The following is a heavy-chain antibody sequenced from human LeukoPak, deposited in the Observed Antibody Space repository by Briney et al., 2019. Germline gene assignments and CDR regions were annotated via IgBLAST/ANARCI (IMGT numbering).Heavy chain of an antibody. J-gene: IGHJ4*02. CDR2: ISSSGSTI. D-gene: IGHD2-21*02. Sequence: GGPLEPSWAPSESTLSRFKINWSRRAPGKGLKGFPYISSSGSTIYYADSVKGRFTISRDNAKSLLYLQMDSLRAEDTAVYYCARYCGGDCYYDYWGQGTLVTVSS. CDR3: ARYCGGDCYYDY. CDR1: ESTLSRFK. V-gene: IGHV3-48*03.